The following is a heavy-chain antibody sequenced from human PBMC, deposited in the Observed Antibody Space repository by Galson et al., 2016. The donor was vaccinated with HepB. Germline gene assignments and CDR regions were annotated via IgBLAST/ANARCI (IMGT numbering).Heavy chain of an antibody. CDR1: GFTFSSYG. CDR2: IWYDGSNK. D-gene: IGHD3-22*01. Sequence: SLRFSCAASGFTFSSYGMHWVRQAPGKGLEWVAGIWYDGSNKYYVDSVKGRFTISRDNSKNTLYLQMNSLRAEDTAVYYCARDESYGSSAYYSNWFDPWGQGTLVTVSS. CDR3: ARDESYGSSAYYSNWFDP. V-gene: IGHV3-33*08. J-gene: IGHJ5*02.